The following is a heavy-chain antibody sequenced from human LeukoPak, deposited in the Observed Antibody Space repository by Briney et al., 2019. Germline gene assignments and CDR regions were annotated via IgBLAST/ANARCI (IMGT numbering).Heavy chain of an antibody. Sequence: GGSLRLSCAASGFTFSSYGMSWVRRAPGKGLEWVSAISGSGGSTYYADSVKGRFTISRDNSKNTLYLQMNSLRAEDTAVYYCARAYDYVWGSYRQGFDYWGQGTLVTVSS. V-gene: IGHV3-23*01. D-gene: IGHD3-16*02. CDR3: ARAYDYVWGSYRQGFDY. CDR2: ISGSGGST. CDR1: GFTFSSYG. J-gene: IGHJ4*02.